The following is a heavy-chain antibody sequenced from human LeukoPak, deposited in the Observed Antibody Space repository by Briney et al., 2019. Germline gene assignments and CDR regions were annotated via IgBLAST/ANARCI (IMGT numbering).Heavy chain of an antibody. CDR2: NIPIFGTA. CDR3: ARDHDVYYDSSGGKFDY. CDR1: GGTFSSYA. Sequence: AVKVSCKASGGTFSSYAISWVRQAPGQGLEWMGGNIPIFGTANYAQKFQGRVTITADESTSTAYMELSSLRSEDTAVYYCARDHDVYYDSSGGKFDYWGQGTLVTVSS. J-gene: IGHJ4*02. D-gene: IGHD3-22*01. V-gene: IGHV1-69*13.